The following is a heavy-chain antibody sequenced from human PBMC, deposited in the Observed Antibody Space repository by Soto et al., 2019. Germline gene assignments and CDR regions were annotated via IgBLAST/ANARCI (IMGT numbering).Heavy chain of an antibody. V-gene: IGHV3-7*01. CDR2: RKPDVSEK. CDR3: VRGGSNYAS. D-gene: IGHD4-4*01. J-gene: IGHJ5*02. CDR1: GFTFSDSW. Sequence: GGSRRLACTASGFTFSDSWMTWVRQAPGKVLEWVARRKPDVSEKKYAEYLKGRLSISRENAKNSMYLQMDSLRGEDTAVYYCVRGGSNYASWGQGT.